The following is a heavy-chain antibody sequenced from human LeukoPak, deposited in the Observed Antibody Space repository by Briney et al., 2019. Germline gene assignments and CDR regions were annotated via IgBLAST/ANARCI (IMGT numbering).Heavy chain of an antibody. V-gene: IGHV4-59*08. CDR3: ARYDSMYGMDV. J-gene: IGHJ6*02. CDR2: MYYSGSP. CDR1: GGSISNYY. D-gene: IGHD3-3*01. Sequence: SETLSLTCTVSGGSISNYYWSWIRQPPGKPLGWIGYMYYSGSPVYNPSLKSRVTISVDTSMNQFSLKLTSVTAADSAVYYCARYDSMYGMDVWGQGTTVTVSS.